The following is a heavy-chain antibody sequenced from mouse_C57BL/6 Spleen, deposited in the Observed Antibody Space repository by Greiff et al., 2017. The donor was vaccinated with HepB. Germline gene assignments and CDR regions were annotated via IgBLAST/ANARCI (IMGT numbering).Heavy chain of an antibody. CDR2: ISSGSSTI. D-gene: IGHD1-1*01. Sequence: EVKLMESGGGLVKPGGSLKLSCAASGFTFSDYGMHWVRQAPEKGLEWVAYISSGSSTIYYADTVKGRFNISRDNAKNTLFLQMTSLRSEDTAMYYCARPTTVVADYFDYWGQGTTLTVSS. CDR3: ARPTTVVADYFDY. J-gene: IGHJ2*01. CDR1: GFTFSDYG. V-gene: IGHV5-17*01.